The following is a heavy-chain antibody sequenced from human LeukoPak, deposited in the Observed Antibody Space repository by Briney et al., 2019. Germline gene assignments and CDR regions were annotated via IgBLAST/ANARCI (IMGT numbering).Heavy chain of an antibody. D-gene: IGHD3-10*01. CDR2: ISGSGGST. V-gene: IGHV3-23*01. CDR1: GFTFSSYA. J-gene: IGHJ4*02. Sequence: PGGSLRLSCAASGFTFSSYAMSWVRQAPGKGLEWVSAISGSGGSTYYADSVKGRFTVSRDNSKNTLYLQMNSLRAEDTAVYYCAKDGWFGELSSFDYWGQGTLVTVSS. CDR3: AKDGWFGELSSFDY.